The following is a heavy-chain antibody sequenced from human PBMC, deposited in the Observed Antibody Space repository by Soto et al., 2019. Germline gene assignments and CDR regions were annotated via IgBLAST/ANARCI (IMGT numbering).Heavy chain of an antibody. CDR1: GFTSSSYE. D-gene: IGHD3-22*01. CDR3: ARAPRYYYDSSGFDYGMDV. V-gene: IGHV3-48*03. J-gene: IGHJ6*02. CDR2: ISSSGSTI. Sequence: GGSLRLSCAASGFTSSSYEMNWVRQAPGKGLEWVSYISSSGSTIYYADSVKGRFTISRDNAKNSLYLQMNSLRAEDTAVYYCARAPRYYYDSSGFDYGMDVWGQGTTVTVSS.